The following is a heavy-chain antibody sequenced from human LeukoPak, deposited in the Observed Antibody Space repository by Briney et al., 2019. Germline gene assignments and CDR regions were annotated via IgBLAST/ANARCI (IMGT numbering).Heavy chain of an antibody. Sequence: ASVKVSCKASGYTFTGYYMHWVRQAPGQGLEWMGWINPNSGGTNYAQKFQGTVTMTRDTSNSTAYMELSRLRSDDTAVYYCARASYGRSNTPPDYWGQGTLVTVSS. D-gene: IGHD4-17*01. V-gene: IGHV1-2*02. CDR3: ARASYGRSNTPPDY. CDR1: GYTFTGYY. CDR2: INPNSGGT. J-gene: IGHJ4*02.